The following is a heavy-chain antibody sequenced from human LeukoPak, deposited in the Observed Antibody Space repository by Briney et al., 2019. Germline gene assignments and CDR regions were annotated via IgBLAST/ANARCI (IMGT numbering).Heavy chain of an antibody. D-gene: IGHD1-26*01. Sequence: ASVKVSCKASGYTFTGYYMHWVRQAPGQGLEWMGWINPNCGGTNYAQKFQGRVTMTRDTSISTAYMELSRLRSDDTAVYYCARDRGESYRRIPTYYYYYMDVWGKGTTVTVSS. J-gene: IGHJ6*03. CDR3: ARDRGESYRRIPTYYYYYMDV. CDR1: GYTFTGYY. CDR2: INPNCGGT. V-gene: IGHV1-2*02.